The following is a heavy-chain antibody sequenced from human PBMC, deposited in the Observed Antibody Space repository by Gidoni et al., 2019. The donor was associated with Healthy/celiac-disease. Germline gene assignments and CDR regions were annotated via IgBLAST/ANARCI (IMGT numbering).Heavy chain of an antibody. CDR2: IYYSGST. CDR1: GGSISRSSYY. D-gene: IGHD3-22*01. CDR3: AILSLPDYYDSKTTPFDY. V-gene: IGHV4-39*01. J-gene: IGHJ4*02. Sequence: QLQLQESGPGRVKPSETLSLTCTVSGGSISRSSYYWGWIRQPPGKGLEWIGSIYYSGSTDYNPSLKSRVTISVDTSKNQFSLKLSSVTAADTAVYYCAILSLPDYYDSKTTPFDYWGQGTLVTVSS.